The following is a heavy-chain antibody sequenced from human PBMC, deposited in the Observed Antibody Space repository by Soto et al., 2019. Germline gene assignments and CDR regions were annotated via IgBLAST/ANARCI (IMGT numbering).Heavy chain of an antibody. J-gene: IGHJ1*01. D-gene: IGHD6-19*01. CDR3: ATLALARDAEYFQH. V-gene: IGHV4-30-2*01. Sequence: QLQLQESGSGLVKPSQTLSLTCAVSGGSISSGGYSWSWIRQPPGKGLEWIGYIYHSGSTYYNPSLETRVTIAVDRSNNQCSLKLSSVTAADTAVYYCATLALARDAEYFQHWGQGTLVTVSS. CDR1: GGSISSGGYS. CDR2: IYHSGST.